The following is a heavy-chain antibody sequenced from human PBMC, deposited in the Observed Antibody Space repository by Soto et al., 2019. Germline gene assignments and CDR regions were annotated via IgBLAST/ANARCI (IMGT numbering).Heavy chain of an antibody. D-gene: IGHD3-22*01. V-gene: IGHV3-73*01. CDR2: IRSKANSYAT. CDR3: TRVYYYDSSGYSPDWFDP. J-gene: IGHJ5*02. Sequence: GGSLRLSCAASGFTFSGSAMHWVRQASGKGLEWVGRIRSKANSYATAYAASVKGRFTISRDDSKNTAYLQMNSLKTEDTAVYYCTRVYYYDSSGYSPDWFDPWGQGTLVTGSS. CDR1: GFTFSGSA.